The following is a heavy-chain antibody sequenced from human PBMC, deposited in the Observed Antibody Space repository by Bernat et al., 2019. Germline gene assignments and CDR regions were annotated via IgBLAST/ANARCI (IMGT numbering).Heavy chain of an antibody. Sequence: QVQLQESGPGLVKPSQTLSLTCTVSGGSISSGGYYWSWIRQHPGKGLEWIGYIYYSGSTYYNPSLKSRVTISVDTSKNQFSLKLSSVTAADTAVYYCARSTYYDFWSGPYTLYYYYYMDVWGKGTTVTVSS. D-gene: IGHD3-3*01. CDR2: IYYSGST. J-gene: IGHJ6*03. V-gene: IGHV4-31*03. CDR1: GGSISSGGYY. CDR3: ARSTYYDFWSGPYTLYYYYYMDV.